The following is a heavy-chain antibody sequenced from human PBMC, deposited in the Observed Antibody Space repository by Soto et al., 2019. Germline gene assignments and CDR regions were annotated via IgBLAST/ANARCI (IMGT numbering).Heavy chain of an antibody. CDR1: GGSISSYY. V-gene: IGHV4-59*01. D-gene: IGHD2-21*01. CDR2: IYYSGST. CDR3: ARGEIFDY. Sequence: QVQLQESGPGLVKPSETLSLTCTVSGGSISSYYWSWIRQPPGKGLEWIGYIYYSGSTNYNPSLKSRVTISVDTSKNQFSLKLSSVTAADTAVYYCARGEIFDYWGQRTLVTVSS. J-gene: IGHJ4*02.